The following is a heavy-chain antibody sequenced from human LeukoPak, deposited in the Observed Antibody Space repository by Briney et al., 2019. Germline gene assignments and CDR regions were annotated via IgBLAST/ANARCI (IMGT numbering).Heavy chain of an antibody. V-gene: IGHV3-53*01. D-gene: IGHD1-26*01. CDR1: GFTFSSNY. Sequence: GGSLRLSCAASGFTFSSNYMSWVRQAPGKGLEWVSVIYTGGSTYYADSVKGRFTISRDNSKNTLYLQMSNLRAEDTAVYYCARFSSGSFDYWGQGTLVTVSS. CDR3: ARFSSGSFDY. J-gene: IGHJ4*02. CDR2: IYTGGST.